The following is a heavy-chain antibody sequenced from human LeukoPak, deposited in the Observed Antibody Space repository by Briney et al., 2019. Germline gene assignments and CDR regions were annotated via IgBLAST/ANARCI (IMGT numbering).Heavy chain of an antibody. CDR2: ISWNSGSI. J-gene: IGHJ4*02. CDR3: AKDLYGSGSSPFDY. D-gene: IGHD3-10*01. V-gene: IGHV3-9*01. Sequence: GGSLRLSCAASGFTFDDYAMHWVRQAPGEGLEWVSGISWNSGSIGYADSVKGRFTISRDNAKNSLYLQMNSLRAEDTALYYCAKDLYGSGSSPFDYWGQGTLVTVSS. CDR1: GFTFDDYA.